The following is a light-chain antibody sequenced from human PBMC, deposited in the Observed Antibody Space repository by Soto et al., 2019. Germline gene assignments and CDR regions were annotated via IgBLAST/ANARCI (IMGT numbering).Light chain of an antibody. J-gene: IGLJ2*01. V-gene: IGLV2-14*01. CDR3: SSSTNTNTLVI. CDR2: EGT. Sequence: QSALTQPASVSGSPGQSITISCTGTNTDVGGYNFVSWFQQYPGKAPKLMIFEGTNRPSGVSNRFSGSKSGNTASLTISGLQAEDEAIYFCSSSTNTNTLVIFGGGTKLT. CDR1: NTDVGGYNF.